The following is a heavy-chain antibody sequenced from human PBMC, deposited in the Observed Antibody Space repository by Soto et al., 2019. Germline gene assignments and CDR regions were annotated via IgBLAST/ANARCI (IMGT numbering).Heavy chain of an antibody. CDR3: ARNCTTSTCLRY. D-gene: IGHD2-8*01. J-gene: IGHJ4*02. CDR1: GFTFGSYV. Sequence: PGGSLRLSCAASGFTFGSYVMHWVRQAPGKGLEWVANIWQDGSNTFYADSVKGRFTISRDNAKNSLFLQMNSLRAEDTAIYYCARNCTTSTCLRYWGQGTLVTVSS. CDR2: IWQDGSNT. V-gene: IGHV3-33*01.